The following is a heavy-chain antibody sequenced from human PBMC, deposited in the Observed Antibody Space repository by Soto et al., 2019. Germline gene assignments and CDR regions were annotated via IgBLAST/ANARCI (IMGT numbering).Heavy chain of an antibody. CDR2: IIPIFGTP. CDR3: ARATAWFGLEGENWFDP. CDR1: GGTFNSYA. V-gene: IGHV1-69*01. Sequence: QVQLVQSGAEVRQPGSSVKVSCKASGGTFNSYAINWVRQAPGQVLEWMGGIIPIFGTPKYAQNFQGGVTITADESTSTVYMELSSLTSEDTAVYYCARATAWFGLEGENWFDPWGQGTLVSVSA. J-gene: IGHJ5*02. D-gene: IGHD3-10*01.